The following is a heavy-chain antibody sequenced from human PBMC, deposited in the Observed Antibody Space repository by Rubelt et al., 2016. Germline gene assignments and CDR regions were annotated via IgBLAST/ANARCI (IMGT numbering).Heavy chain of an antibody. CDR3: AGDLRLGELSPMGY. V-gene: IGHV4-4*02. Sequence: GRTNYNPSLKSRVTISVDKSKNQFSLKLSSVTAADTAVYYCAGDLRLGELSPMGYWGQGTLVTVSS. CDR2: GRT. D-gene: IGHD3-16*02. J-gene: IGHJ4*02.